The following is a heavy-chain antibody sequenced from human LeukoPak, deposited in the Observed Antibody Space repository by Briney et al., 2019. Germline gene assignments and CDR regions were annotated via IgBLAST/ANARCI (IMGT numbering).Heavy chain of an antibody. CDR1: GFTFSSYW. V-gene: IGHV3-74*01. Sequence: PGGSLRLSCAASGFTFSSYWMHWVRQAPGKGLVWVSRINSDGSSTSYADSVKGRFTISRDNAKNTLYLQMNSLRAEDTAVYYCAKAPPSIAADYNWFDPWGQGTLVTVSS. CDR3: AKAPPSIAADYNWFDP. CDR2: INSDGSST. D-gene: IGHD6-13*01. J-gene: IGHJ5*02.